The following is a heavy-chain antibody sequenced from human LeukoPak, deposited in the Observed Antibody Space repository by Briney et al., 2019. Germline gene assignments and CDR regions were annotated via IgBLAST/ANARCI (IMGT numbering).Heavy chain of an antibody. V-gene: IGHV4-34*01. CDR3: VSHYFDY. CDR1: GGSFSGYY. D-gene: IGHD5/OR15-5a*01. CDR2: INHSGST. J-gene: IGHJ4*02. Sequence: SETLSLTYAVYGGSFSGYYWSWIRQPPGKGLEWIGEINHSGSTNYNPSLKSRVTISVDTSKNQFSLKLSSVTAADTAVYYCVSHYFDYWGQGTLVTVSS.